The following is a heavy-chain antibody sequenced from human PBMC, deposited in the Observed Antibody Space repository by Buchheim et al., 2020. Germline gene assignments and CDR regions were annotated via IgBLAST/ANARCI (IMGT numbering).Heavy chain of an antibody. Sequence: QVQLVESGGGVVQPGRSLRLSCAASGFTFSSYGMHWVRQAPGKGLEWVAVIWYDGSNKYYADSVKGRFTISRDTSKNTLYLQMNSLRAEDTAVYYCARDRGQQLVYYYYGMDVWGQGTT. CDR3: ARDRGQQLVYYYYGMDV. J-gene: IGHJ6*02. CDR2: IWYDGSNK. CDR1: GFTFSSYG. V-gene: IGHV3-33*01. D-gene: IGHD6-13*01.